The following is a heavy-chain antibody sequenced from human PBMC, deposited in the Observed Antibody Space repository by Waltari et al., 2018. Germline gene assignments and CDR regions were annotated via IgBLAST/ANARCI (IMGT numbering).Heavy chain of an antibody. J-gene: IGHJ4*02. CDR3: ARGPYTVTTEGFDY. Sequence: QVQLVQSGAEVKKPGSSVKVSCKTSGGTFSSYAISWVRQAPGQGLEWMGRIIPICGTKKNAQKFQDRVTITADESTSTAYMEMSSLRSEDTAVYYCARGPYTVTTEGFDYWGQGTLVTVSS. D-gene: IGHD4-17*01. CDR1: GGTFSSYA. V-gene: IGHV1-69*15. CDR2: IIPICGTK.